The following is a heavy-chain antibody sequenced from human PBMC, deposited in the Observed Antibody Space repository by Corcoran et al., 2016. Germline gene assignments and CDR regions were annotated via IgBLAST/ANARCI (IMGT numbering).Heavy chain of an antibody. CDR1: GGTFSSYA. CDR2: IIPIFGTA. CDR3: ARGGSTSAALVGHRPAHYDYHGMDV. Sequence: QVQLVQSGAEVKKPGSSVKVSCKASGGTFSSYAISWVRQAPGQGLEWMGGIIPIFGTANYAQKFQGRVTITADESTSTAYMELSSLRSEDTAVYYGARGGSTSAALVGHRPAHYDYHGMDVWGQGTTVTVSS. V-gene: IGHV1-69*01. D-gene: IGHD2-2*01. J-gene: IGHJ6*02.